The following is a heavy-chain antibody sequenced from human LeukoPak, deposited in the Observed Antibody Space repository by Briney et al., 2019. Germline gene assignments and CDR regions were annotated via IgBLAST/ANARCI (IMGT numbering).Heavy chain of an antibody. CDR1: GFTVSSNY. CDR2: IYSGGST. J-gene: IGHJ4*02. V-gene: IGHV3-53*01. Sequence: GGSLRLSCAASGFTVSSNYMSWVRQAPGKGLEWASVIYSGGSTYYADSVKGRFTISRDNAKNSLYLQMNSLRAEDTAVYYCARVGYFRSIDYWGQGTLVTVSS. CDR3: ARVGYFRSIDY. D-gene: IGHD3-9*01.